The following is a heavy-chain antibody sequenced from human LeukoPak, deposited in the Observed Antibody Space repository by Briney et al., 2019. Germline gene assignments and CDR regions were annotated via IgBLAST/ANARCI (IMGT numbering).Heavy chain of an antibody. CDR3: ARDPEGSSDTEGVFDY. V-gene: IGHV4-38-2*02. CDR2: IYHSGST. CDR1: GYSISSGYY. D-gene: IGHD2-2*01. Sequence: SETLSLTCTVSGYSISSGYYWGWIRQPPGKGLEWIGSIYHSGSTYYNPSLKSRVTISVDTSKNQFSLKLSSVTAADTAVYYCARDPEGSSDTEGVFDYWGQGTLVTVSS. J-gene: IGHJ4*02.